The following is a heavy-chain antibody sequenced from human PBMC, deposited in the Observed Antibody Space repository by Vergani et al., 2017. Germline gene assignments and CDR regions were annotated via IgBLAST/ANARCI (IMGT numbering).Heavy chain of an antibody. CDR3: ARDCRGVTGTEYYLDY. J-gene: IGHJ4*02. CDR1: GGTFSSYA. Sequence: QVQLVQSGAEVKKPGSSVKVSCKASGGTFSSYAISWVRQAPGQGLEWMGRIIPILGIANYAQKFQGRVTITADKSTSTAYMELSSLRSEDTAVYYCARDCRGVTGTEYYLDYWGQGTLVTVSS. V-gene: IGHV1-69*04. CDR2: IIPILGIA. D-gene: IGHD1-20*01.